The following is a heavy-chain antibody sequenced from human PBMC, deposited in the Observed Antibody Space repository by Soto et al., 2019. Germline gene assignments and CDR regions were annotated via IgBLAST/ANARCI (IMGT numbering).Heavy chain of an antibody. J-gene: IGHJ5*02. Sequence: QVQLQQWGAGLLKPSETLSLTCAVYGGSFSGYYWSWIRQPPGKGLEWIGEINHSGSTNYNPSLKSRFTISVDTSKNQFSLKLSSVTAADTAVYYCARGAGLQWLVHWFDPWGQGTLVTVSS. CDR2: INHSGST. D-gene: IGHD6-19*01. CDR1: GGSFSGYY. V-gene: IGHV4-34*01. CDR3: ARGAGLQWLVHWFDP.